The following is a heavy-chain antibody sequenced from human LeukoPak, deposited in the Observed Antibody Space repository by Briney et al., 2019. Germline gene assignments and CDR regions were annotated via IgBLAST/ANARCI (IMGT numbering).Heavy chain of an antibody. D-gene: IGHD6-19*01. V-gene: IGHV3-21*01. CDR1: GFTFSSYS. CDR2: ISSSSSYI. CDR3: ARDSLAGTSRDY. J-gene: IGHJ4*02. Sequence: GGSLRLSCAASGFTFSSYSMSWVRQAPGKGLEWVSSISSSSSYIYYADSVKGRFTISRDNAKNSLYLQMNSLRAEDTAVYYCARDSLAGTSRDYWGQGTLVTVSS.